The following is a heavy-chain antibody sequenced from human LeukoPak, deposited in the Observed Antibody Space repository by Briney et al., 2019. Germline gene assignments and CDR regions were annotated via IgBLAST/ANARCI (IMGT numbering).Heavy chain of an antibody. CDR1: GYTFTGYY. D-gene: IGHD5-12*01. CDR3: ALTDGGYHPYFDY. CDR2: INPNSGGT. Sequence: ASVKVSCKASGYTFTGYYMHWVRQAPGQGLEWMGWINPNSGGTNYAQKFQGRVTMTRDTSISTTYMELSRLRSDDTAVYYCALTDGGYHPYFDYWGQGTLVTVSS. V-gene: IGHV1-2*02. J-gene: IGHJ4*02.